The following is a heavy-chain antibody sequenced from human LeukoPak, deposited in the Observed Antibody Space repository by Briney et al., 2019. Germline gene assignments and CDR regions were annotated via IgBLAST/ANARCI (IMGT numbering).Heavy chain of an antibody. D-gene: IGHD3-22*01. V-gene: IGHV3-48*04. CDR3: ARGDYYDSSGYPYYFDY. CDR2: ISSSSSTI. Sequence: GGSLRLSCAASGFTFSSYSMNWVRQAPGKGLEWVSYISSSSSTIYYADSVRGRFTISRDNAKNSLYLQMNSLRAEDTAVYYCARGDYYDSSGYPYYFDYWGQGTLVTVSS. J-gene: IGHJ4*02. CDR1: GFTFSSYS.